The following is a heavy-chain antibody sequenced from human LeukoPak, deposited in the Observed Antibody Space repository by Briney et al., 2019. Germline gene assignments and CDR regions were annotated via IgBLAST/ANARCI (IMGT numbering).Heavy chain of an antibody. D-gene: IGHD4-17*01. V-gene: IGHV4-59*01. CDR2: IYYSGST. J-gene: IGHJ4*02. CDR1: GGSISSYY. Sequence: RTSETLSLTCTVSGGSISSYYWSWIRQPPGKGLEWIGYIYYSGSTNYNPSLKSRVTISVDTSKNQFSLKLSSVTAADTAVYYCARAVRYGAPYCFDYWGQGTLVTVSS. CDR3: ARAVRYGAPYCFDY.